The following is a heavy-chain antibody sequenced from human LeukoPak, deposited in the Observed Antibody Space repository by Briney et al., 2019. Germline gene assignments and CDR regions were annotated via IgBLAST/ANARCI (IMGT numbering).Heavy chain of an antibody. V-gene: IGHV1-18*01. CDR1: GYTFTSYG. CDR3: ARADTTMLIFSGMDV. Sequence: GASVKVSCKTSGYTFTSYGISWVRQAPGQGLEWMGWISASSGNTNYAQKFQGRVTMTTDTSTSTAYMELSRLRSDDTAVYYCARADTTMLIFSGMDVWGQGTTVTVSS. D-gene: IGHD5-18*01. J-gene: IGHJ6*02. CDR2: ISASSGNT.